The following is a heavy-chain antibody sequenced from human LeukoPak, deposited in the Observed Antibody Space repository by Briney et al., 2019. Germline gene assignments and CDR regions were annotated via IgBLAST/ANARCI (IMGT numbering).Heavy chain of an antibody. CDR3: ARDVTDDFWSGYSYFDY. V-gene: IGHV1-18*01. CDR1: GYTFTSYG. Sequence: GASVKVSCKASGYTFTSYGISWVRQAPGQGLEWMGWISAYNGNTNYAQKLQGRVTMTTDTSTSTAYMELRSLRSDDTAVYYCARDVTDDFWSGYSYFDYWGQGTLVTVSS. J-gene: IGHJ4*02. CDR2: ISAYNGNT. D-gene: IGHD3-3*01.